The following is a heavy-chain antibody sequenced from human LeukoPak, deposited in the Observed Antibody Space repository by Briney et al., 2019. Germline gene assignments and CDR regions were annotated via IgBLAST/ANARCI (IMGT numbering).Heavy chain of an antibody. CDR3: ARVAAPWWGVFDYYYYMDV. J-gene: IGHJ6*03. D-gene: IGHD6-6*01. CDR2: ISAYNGNT. Sequence: ASVKVSCKASGYTFTSYGISWVRQAPGQGLEWMGWISAYNGNTNYAQKLQGRVTMTTDTSTSTAYMELRSLRSDDTAVYYCARVAAPWWGVFDYYYYMDVWGKGTTVTVSS. CDR1: GYTFTSYG. V-gene: IGHV1-18*01.